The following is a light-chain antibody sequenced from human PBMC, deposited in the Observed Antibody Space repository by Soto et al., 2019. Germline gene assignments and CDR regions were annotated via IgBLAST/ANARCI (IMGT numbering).Light chain of an antibody. J-gene: IGKJ1*01. V-gene: IGKV1-5*03. CDR3: LQYNTYPRT. CDR2: KAS. Sequence: DIQMTQSPATLSGSVGDRVTITCRASQTISSWLAWYQQKPGKAPKLLIYKASTLKSGVPSRFSGSGSGTEFTLTISSLQPEDFATYYCLQYNTYPRTFGQGTKVAIK. CDR1: QTISSW.